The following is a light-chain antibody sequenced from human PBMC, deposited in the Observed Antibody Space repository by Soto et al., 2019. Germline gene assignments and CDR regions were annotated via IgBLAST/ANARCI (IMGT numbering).Light chain of an antibody. J-gene: IGLJ2*01. CDR3: QVWDSSSDHVV. CDR2: YDT. Sequence: SYVLTQPPSVSVAPGKTARITCGGNNIGSKNVYWYQQKPGQAPVLVIYYDTDRPSGIPERFSGSNSGNTATLTISRVEAGDEADYYCQVWDSSSDHVVFGGGTKLTVL. CDR1: NIGSKN. V-gene: IGLV3-21*04.